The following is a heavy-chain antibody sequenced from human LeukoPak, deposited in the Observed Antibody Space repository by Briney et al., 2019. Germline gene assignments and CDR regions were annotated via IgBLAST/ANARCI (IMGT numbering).Heavy chain of an antibody. CDR2: ISFDGSNQ. CDR3: ARIDCSGGSCRQYYYYGMDV. J-gene: IGHJ6*02. Sequence: PGRSMRLSCAASGFTFTSHGMHWVRQAPGKGLEWVAVISFDGSNQYYADSVKGRFTISRDNSKNTLYLQMNSLRAEDTAVYHCARIDCSGGSCRQYYYYGMDVWGQGTTVTVSS. CDR1: GFTFTSHG. V-gene: IGHV3-30*03. D-gene: IGHD2-15*01.